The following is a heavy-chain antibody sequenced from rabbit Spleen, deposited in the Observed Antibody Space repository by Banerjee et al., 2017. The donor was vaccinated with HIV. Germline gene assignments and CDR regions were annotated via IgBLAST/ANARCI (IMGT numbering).Heavy chain of an antibody. D-gene: IGHD5-1*01. CDR3: ARDTCSSFSSYGMDL. CDR1: GVSFSSSDY. J-gene: IGHJ6*01. V-gene: IGHV1S40*01. Sequence: QQLVESGGGLVKPGASLTLTCKASGVSFSSSDYMCWVRQAPGKGLEWISCIAGSSSGFTYSATWAKGRFTCSKTSSTTVTLQMTSLTVADTATYFCARDTCSSFSSYGMDLWGPGTLVTVS. CDR2: IAGSSSGFT.